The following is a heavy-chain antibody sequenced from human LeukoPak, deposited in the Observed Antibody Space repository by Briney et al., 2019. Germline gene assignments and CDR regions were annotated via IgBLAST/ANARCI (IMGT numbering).Heavy chain of an antibody. V-gene: IGHV3-23*01. CDR3: AKATGTLGN. CDR1: GFTFRSYA. D-gene: IGHD1-1*01. CDR2: ISGSGTNT. J-gene: IGHJ4*02. Sequence: AGGSLRLSCAASGFTFRSYAMSWVRQAPGKGLEWVSIISGSGTNTYYADSVKGRFTISRDNSQNTLYLQMNSLRAEDTAVYYCAKATGTLGNWGQGTLVAVSS.